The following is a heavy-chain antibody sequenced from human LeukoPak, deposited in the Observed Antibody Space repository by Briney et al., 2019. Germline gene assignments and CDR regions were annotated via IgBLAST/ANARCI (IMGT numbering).Heavy chain of an antibody. CDR3: ARDRELFD. CDR2: ISGDGSST. CDR1: GLTVSSYW. Sequence: PGRSLRLSCAASGLTVSSYWMHWVRQAPGKGLVWVSRISGDGSSTSFADSVKGRFTISRDNGKNTLYLQMNSLRAEDTAVYYCARDRELFDWGQGTLVTVSS. J-gene: IGHJ4*02. D-gene: IGHD1-26*01. V-gene: IGHV3-74*01.